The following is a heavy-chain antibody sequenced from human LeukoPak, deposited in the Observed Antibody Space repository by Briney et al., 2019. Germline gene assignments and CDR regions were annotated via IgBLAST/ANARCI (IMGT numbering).Heavy chain of an antibody. D-gene: IGHD1-20*01. J-gene: IGHJ3*02. CDR3: ARDDRYNWNDGAKKISFHDTFDI. CDR2: ISYDGSNK. CDR1: GFTFSSYG. Sequence: GGSLRLSCAASGFTFSSYGIHWVRQAPGKGLEWVAVISYDGSNKYYADSVKGRFTISRDNSKNTLYLQMNSLRAEDTAVYYCARDDRYNWNDGAKKISFHDTFDIWGQGTMVTVSS. V-gene: IGHV3-30*03.